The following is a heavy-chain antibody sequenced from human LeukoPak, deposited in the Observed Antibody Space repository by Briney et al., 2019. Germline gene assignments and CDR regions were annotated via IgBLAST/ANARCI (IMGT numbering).Heavy chain of an antibody. D-gene: IGHD3-3*01. V-gene: IGHV3-74*01. Sequence: GGSLRLSCAASGFTFSGYWMHWVRQGPEKGLELVSRIDNDGHGIIYADSVKGRFTTSRDNAKNTLYLQMNSLRVEDTAVYYCAAGGGWDPSFGVVTHIDVWGQGTTVTVSS. CDR2: IDNDGHGI. CDR3: AAGGGWDPSFGVVTHIDV. CDR1: GFTFSGYW. J-gene: IGHJ6*02.